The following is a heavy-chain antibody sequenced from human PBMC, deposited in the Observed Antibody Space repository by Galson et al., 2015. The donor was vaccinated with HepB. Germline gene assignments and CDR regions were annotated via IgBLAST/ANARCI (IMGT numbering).Heavy chain of an antibody. J-gene: IGHJ4*02. CDR3: AKGEDCSSTSCYLNFDY. CDR2: ISGSGYST. D-gene: IGHD2-2*01. Sequence: SLRLSCAASGFTFSSYAMTWVRQAPGKGLERVSAISGSGYSTYYADSVKGRFTISRDNSKNTLFLQMNSLRAEDTALYYCAKGEDCSSTSCYLNFDYWGQGTLVTVSS. CDR1: GFTFSSYA. V-gene: IGHV3-23*01.